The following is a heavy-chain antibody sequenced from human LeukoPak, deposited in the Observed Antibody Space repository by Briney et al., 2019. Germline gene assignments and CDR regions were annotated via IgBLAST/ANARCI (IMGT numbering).Heavy chain of an antibody. CDR1: DDSLISSFYS. Sequence: PSETLSLTCTVSDDSLISSFYSWSWVRQPPGKDLEWIAAIYASGSSYYNPSLESRVTISVDTSKKQFSLKVKSVTAADTAVYCARLGGSYLLQHWGQGTLVTVSS. D-gene: IGHD1-26*01. V-gene: IGHV4-39*01. J-gene: IGHJ1*01. CDR2: IYASGSS. CDR3: ARLGGSYLLQH.